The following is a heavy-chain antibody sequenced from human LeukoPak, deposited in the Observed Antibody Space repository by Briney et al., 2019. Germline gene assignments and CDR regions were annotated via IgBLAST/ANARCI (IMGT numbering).Heavy chain of an antibody. D-gene: IGHD6-13*01. CDR1: GFTFSTHA. Sequence: GGSLRLSCAASGFTFSTHAMSWVRQAPGKGLEWVSTISGNGGTTYYADSVKGRFTISRDNSKNTLSLQMNSLRAEDTAVYYCAKPPPDSSSWLFDYWGQGTLVTVSS. CDR3: AKPPPDSSSWLFDY. CDR2: ISGNGGTT. V-gene: IGHV3-23*01. J-gene: IGHJ4*02.